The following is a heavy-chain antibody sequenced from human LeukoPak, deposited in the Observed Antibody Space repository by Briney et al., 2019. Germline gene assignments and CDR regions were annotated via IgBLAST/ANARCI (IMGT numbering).Heavy chain of an antibody. CDR1: GYTFTSYG. D-gene: IGHD6-13*01. J-gene: IGHJ4*02. CDR2: ISAYNGNT. CDR3: ARDLSSWYSWQRNDY. Sequence: ASGKVSCKASGYTFTSYGISWVRQAPGQGLEWMGWISAYNGNTNYAQKLQGRVTMTTDTSTSTAYMELRSLRSDDTAVYYCARDLSSWYSWQRNDYWGQGTLVTVSS. V-gene: IGHV1-18*01.